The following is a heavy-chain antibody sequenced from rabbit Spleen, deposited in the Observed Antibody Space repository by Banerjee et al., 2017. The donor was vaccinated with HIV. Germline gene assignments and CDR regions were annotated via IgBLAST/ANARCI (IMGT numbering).Heavy chain of an antibody. Sequence: QEQLVESGGGLVQPEGSLTLTCTASGFSFSSSYYMCWVRQAPGKGLEWIACIYVGTSSDVLYASWAKGRFTITRSTSLNTVTLQMTSLTVADTATYFCARGSATMTMVITGYYLNLWGPGTLVTVS. CDR2: IYVGTSSDV. V-gene: IGHV1S45*01. CDR1: GFSFSSSYY. CDR3: ARGSATMTMVITGYYLNL. D-gene: IGHD2-1*01. J-gene: IGHJ4*01.